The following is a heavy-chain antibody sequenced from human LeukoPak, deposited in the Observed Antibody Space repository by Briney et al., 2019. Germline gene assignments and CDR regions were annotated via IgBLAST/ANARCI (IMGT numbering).Heavy chain of an antibody. D-gene: IGHD6-13*01. CDR3: AKGNREQLVRSYGLDV. CDR1: GFTFSTYA. CDR2: ISGSGGST. J-gene: IGHJ6*02. V-gene: IGHV3-23*01. Sequence: GGSLRLSCAASGFTFSTYAVSWVRQAPRKGLEWVSDISGSGGSTYYADSVKGRFTISRDNSKDTVYLQMNSLRVDDTAVYYCAKGNREQLVRSYGLDVWGQGTTVTVSS.